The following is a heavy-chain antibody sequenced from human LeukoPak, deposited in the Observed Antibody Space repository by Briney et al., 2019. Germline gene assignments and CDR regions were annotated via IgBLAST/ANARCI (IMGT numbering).Heavy chain of an antibody. D-gene: IGHD2-15*01. V-gene: IGHV1-69*13. CDR3: ARLIGSGVYYYMDL. Sequence: ASVKVSCKASGGTFSSYAISWVRQAPGQGLEWMGGIIPIFGTANYAQKFQGRVTITADESTSTAYMELSSLRSEDTAVYYCARLIGSGVYYYMDLWGKGTTVTVSS. CDR2: IIPIFGTA. J-gene: IGHJ6*03. CDR1: GGTFSSYA.